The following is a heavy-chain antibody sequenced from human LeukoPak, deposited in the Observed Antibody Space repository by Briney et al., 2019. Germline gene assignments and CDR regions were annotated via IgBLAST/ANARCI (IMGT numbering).Heavy chain of an antibody. Sequence: PGGSLRLSCATSGFTFNTYWMNWVRQAPGKGLEWVANIKQDGSEKYYVDSVKGRFTISRDNAKNTLYLQLDSLRAEDTTVYYCAKNHERGRYDSFDVWAQGSWVTVSS. J-gene: IGHJ3*01. CDR3: AKNHERGRYDSFDV. V-gene: IGHV3-7*03. CDR2: IKQDGSEK. D-gene: IGHD3-16*02. CDR1: GFTFNTYW.